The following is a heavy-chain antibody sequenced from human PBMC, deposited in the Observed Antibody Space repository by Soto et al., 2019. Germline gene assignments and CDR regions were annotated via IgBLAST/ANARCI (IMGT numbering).Heavy chain of an antibody. V-gene: IGHV1-18*04. Sequence: GASVKVSCKASGYTFTNYGINWVRQAPGQGLEWMGWISAYNGNTNYAQKLRGRVTMTTDTSTSTAYMQLRTLRSDDTAVYYCARVDNIGEQWADYWGQGTLVTVSS. D-gene: IGHD6-19*01. CDR2: ISAYNGNT. CDR1: GYTFTNYG. J-gene: IGHJ4*02. CDR3: ARVDNIGEQWADY.